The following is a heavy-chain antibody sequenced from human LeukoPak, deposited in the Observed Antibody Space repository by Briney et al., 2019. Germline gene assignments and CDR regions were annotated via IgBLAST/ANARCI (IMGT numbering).Heavy chain of an antibody. J-gene: IGHJ4*02. D-gene: IGHD5-24*01. V-gene: IGHV3-23*01. Sequence: GWSVPLSCRASGFTFSSYAMSWVRQAAGKGLAWVSAIRGSGSSTYYADSVKGRFSISRDNSKNTLYLQMNSLRAEDTAVYYCAKDQGQLSRDGYNSPDYWGQGTLVTVSS. CDR3: AKDQGQLSRDGYNSPDY. CDR1: GFTFSSYA. CDR2: IRGSGSST.